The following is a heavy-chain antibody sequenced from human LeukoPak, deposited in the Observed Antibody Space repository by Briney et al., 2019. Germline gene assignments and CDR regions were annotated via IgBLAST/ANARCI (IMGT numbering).Heavy chain of an antibody. V-gene: IGHV1-69*05. D-gene: IGHD6-6*01. J-gene: IGHJ6*03. CDR1: GGTFSSYA. CDR3: ARDGGIAARPRYYYYMDV. Sequence: SVKVSCKASGGTFSSYAISWVRQAPGQGLEWMGRIIPIFGTANYAQKFQGRVTITTDESTSTAYMELSSLRSEDTAVYYCARDGGIAARPRYYYYMDVWGKGTTVTVSS. CDR2: IIPIFGTA.